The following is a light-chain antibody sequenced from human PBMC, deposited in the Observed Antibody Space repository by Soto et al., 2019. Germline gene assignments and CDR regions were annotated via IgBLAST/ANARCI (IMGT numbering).Light chain of an antibody. CDR1: QSVSGNY. V-gene: IGKV3-20*01. CDR3: QQYGSSLLT. CDR2: GAS. Sequence: TVLTQSPGTLSLSLGQRATLSCWASQSVSGNYLAWYQQKPGQAPRLLIYGASRRATGIPDRFSGSGSGTDFILPISRLEPGDFEVYYCQQYGSSLLTFGGGTKGEIK. J-gene: IGKJ4*01.